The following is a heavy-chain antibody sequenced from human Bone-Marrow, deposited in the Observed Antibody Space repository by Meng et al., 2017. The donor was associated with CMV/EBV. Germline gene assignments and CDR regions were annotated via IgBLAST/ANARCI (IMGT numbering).Heavy chain of an antibody. J-gene: IGHJ3*01. CDR3: ARRMVNFAFDL. CDR2: ISGAGDET. D-gene: IGHD5-18*01. CDR1: GFTFKIYT. Sequence: GGSLRLSCAASGFTFKIYTMNWVRQAPGKGLEWVSGISGAGDETYYADSVKGRFTISRDNSKNTHYLQMSSLRVEDTAVYFCARRMVNFAFDLWGQGTMVTVSS. V-gene: IGHV3-23*01.